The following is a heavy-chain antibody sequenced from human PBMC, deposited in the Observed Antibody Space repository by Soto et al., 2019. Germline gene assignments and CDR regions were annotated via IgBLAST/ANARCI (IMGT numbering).Heavy chain of an antibody. CDR3: ARANSSTWYKLEYKWFDP. CDR2: MYYSETT. J-gene: IGHJ5*02. Sequence: SETLSLTCTVSGASINDYYWSWIRQTPGKGLEWVGFMYYSETTKYNPSLKGRVNMSLDTSKNQVSLHLKSVTAADTAVFYCARANSSTWYKLEYKWFDPWGQGTLVTVSS. CDR1: GASINDYY. D-gene: IGHD6-13*01. V-gene: IGHV4-59*01.